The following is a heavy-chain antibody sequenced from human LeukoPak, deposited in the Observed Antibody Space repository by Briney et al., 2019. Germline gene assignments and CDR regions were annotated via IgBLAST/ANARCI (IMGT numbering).Heavy chain of an antibody. V-gene: IGHV4-30-4*01. J-gene: IGHJ4*02. CDR1: GGSISSGDYY. D-gene: IGHD3-22*01. Sequence: SQTLSLTCTVSGGSISSGDYYWSWIRQPPGKGLEWIGYIYYSGSTYYNPSLKSRVTISVDTSKNQFSLKLSSVTAADTAVYYCARGGSGSYYDSNDYYDYWGQGTLVTVSS. CDR3: ARGGSGSYYDSNDYYDY. CDR2: IYYSGST.